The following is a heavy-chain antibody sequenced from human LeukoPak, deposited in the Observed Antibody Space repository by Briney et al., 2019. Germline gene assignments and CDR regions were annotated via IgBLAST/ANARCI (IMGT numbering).Heavy chain of an antibody. CDR3: ATGSGFDD. Sequence: GGSLRLSCAASGFTFSSYSMNWVRQAPEKGLQWISYITNSGSTTYYEDSVKGRFTISRDNAKNSLYLQMNSLTADDTAVYYCATGSGFDDWGQGTLVTVSS. CDR2: ITNSGSTT. V-gene: IGHV3-48*01. J-gene: IGHJ4*02. CDR1: GFTFSSYS. D-gene: IGHD1-26*01.